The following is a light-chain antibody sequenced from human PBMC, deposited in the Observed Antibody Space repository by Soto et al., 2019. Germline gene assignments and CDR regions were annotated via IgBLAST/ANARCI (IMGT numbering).Light chain of an antibody. V-gene: IGLV6-57*02. CDR3: QSYDSNYHVV. CDR1: SGRIANNY. Sequence: NFMLTQPHSVSESPGKTVTISCTGSSGRIANNYVQWYQQRPGSAPTTVIYGDNQRHSGVPDRFSGSIDSSSNSASLTISGLKTEDEADYYCQSYDSNYHVVFGGGTQLTVL. CDR2: GDN. J-gene: IGLJ7*01.